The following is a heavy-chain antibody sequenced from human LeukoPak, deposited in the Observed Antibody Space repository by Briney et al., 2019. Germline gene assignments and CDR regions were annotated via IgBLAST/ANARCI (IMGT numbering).Heavy chain of an antibody. CDR2: IYTGGRT. CDR1: GFTVSSNY. J-gene: IGHJ3*02. V-gene: IGHV3-53*01. CDR3: AKYYVVGGTANAFDI. D-gene: IGHD2-21*01. Sequence: GGSLRLSCAASGFTVSSNYMSWVRQAPGRGLEWVSVIYTGGRTFYADSVKGRFTISKDSSKNTLYLQMDSLRAEDTAVYYCAKYYVVGGTANAFDIWGRGTLVTVSS.